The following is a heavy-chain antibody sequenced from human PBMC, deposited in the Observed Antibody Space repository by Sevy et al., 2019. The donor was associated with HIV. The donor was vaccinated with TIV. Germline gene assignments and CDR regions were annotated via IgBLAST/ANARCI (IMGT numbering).Heavy chain of an antibody. Sequence: GGSLRLSCAASGFSFHDYAMHWVRQAPGKGLEWVSGISWNSGSIGHADSVKGRFTISRDNAKNSLYLDMNSLRAEDTAFYYCVKDINRGCDSINCYPYYYYYYGLDVWGQGTTVTVSS. V-gene: IGHV3-9*01. CDR2: ISWNSGSI. J-gene: IGHJ6*02. D-gene: IGHD2-2*01. CDR3: VKDINRGCDSINCYPYYYYYYGLDV. CDR1: GFSFHDYA.